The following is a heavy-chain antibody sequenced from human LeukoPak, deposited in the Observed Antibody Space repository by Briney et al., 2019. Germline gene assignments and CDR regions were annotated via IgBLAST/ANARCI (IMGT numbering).Heavy chain of an antibody. Sequence: PGGSLRLSCAASGFTFSSYWMTWVRQAPGKGLEWVSAISGSGNTPYYADSVKGRFTISRDNSKNTLYLQMNTLRAEDTAVYYCAKKYSSSSPTFDYWGQGTLVTVSS. D-gene: IGHD6-6*01. CDR3: AKKYSSSSPTFDY. CDR2: ISGSGNTP. V-gene: IGHV3-23*01. J-gene: IGHJ4*02. CDR1: GFTFSSYW.